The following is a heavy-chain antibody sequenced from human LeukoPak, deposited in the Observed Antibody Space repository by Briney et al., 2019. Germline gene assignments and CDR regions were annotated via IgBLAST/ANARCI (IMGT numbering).Heavy chain of an antibody. CDR2: IIPIFGTA. CDR3: ARGLYYYDSSGPPD. CDR1: GGTFISYA. Sequence: GASVKVSCKASGGTFISYAISWVRQAPGQGLEWMGGIIPIFGTANYAQKFQGRVTITADESTSTAYMELSSLRSEDTAVYYCARGLYYYDSSGPPDWGQGTLVTVSS. J-gene: IGHJ4*02. V-gene: IGHV1-69*13. D-gene: IGHD3-22*01.